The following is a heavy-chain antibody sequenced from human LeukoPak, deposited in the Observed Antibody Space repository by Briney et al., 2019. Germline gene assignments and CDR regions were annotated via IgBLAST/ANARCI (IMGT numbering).Heavy chain of an antibody. CDR2: IYYSGST. CDR1: GGSISCYY. D-gene: IGHD6-19*01. CDR3: ARHKRYSSGWYGYFQH. V-gene: IGHV4-59*08. J-gene: IGHJ1*01. Sequence: PSETLSLTCTFSGGSISCYYWSWIRQPPGKGLEWMGYIYYSGSTNYNPSLKSRVTISVDTSKNQFSLKLSSVTAADTAVYYCARHKRYSSGWYGYFQHWGQGTLVTVPS.